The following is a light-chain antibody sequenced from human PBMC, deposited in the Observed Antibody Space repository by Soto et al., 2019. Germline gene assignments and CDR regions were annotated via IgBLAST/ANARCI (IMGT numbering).Light chain of an antibody. J-gene: IGLJ1*01. CDR2: EVS. V-gene: IGLV2-23*02. CDR1: SSDFGSYNL. CDR3: CSYAGSSSLYV. Sequence: QSALTQPASVSGSPGQSITISCTGTSSDFGSYNLVSWYQQHQGKAPKLMIYEVSKRPSGVSNRFSGSKSGNTASLTISGLQAEDEADYYCCSYAGSSSLYVFGTGTKVTVL.